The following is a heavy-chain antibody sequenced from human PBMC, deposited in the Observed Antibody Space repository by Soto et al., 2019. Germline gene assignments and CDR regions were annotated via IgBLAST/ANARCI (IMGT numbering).Heavy chain of an antibody. V-gene: IGHV4-34*01. D-gene: IGHD3-3*01. J-gene: IGHJ5*02. Sequence: PSETLSLTCTVYGGSFSGFRWSWIRQPPGKGLEWIGEINHSGGANYNPSLKSRVTIFEDTPNNQFSLQLTSATAADTAVYYCASRRITRYGVVRWFHPWGQGTLVTVSS. CDR3: ASRRITRYGVVRWFHP. CDR1: GGSFSGFR. CDR2: INHSGGA.